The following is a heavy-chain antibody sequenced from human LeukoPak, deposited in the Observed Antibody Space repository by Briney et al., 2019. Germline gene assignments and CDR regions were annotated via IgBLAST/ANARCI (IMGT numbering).Heavy chain of an antibody. CDR1: GYNFATYW. CDR2: IYPGDSDT. CDR3: ARRRGLGSYYIDY. D-gene: IGHD3-10*01. J-gene: IGHJ4*02. Sequence: GESLKISCKGSGYNFATYWIGWVRQMPGKGLEWMGIIYPGDSDTRYSPSFQGQVTISADKSISTAYLQWSSLKASDTAMYYCARRRGLGSYYIDYWGQGTLVTVSS. V-gene: IGHV5-51*01.